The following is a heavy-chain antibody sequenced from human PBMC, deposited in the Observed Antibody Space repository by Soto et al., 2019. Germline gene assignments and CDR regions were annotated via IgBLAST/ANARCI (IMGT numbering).Heavy chain of an antibody. J-gene: IGHJ6*02. V-gene: IGHV5-10-1*01. CDR3: ASTSDSSSSEYYYGMDG. Sequence: PGDSLNLSCEGSGYRFLSYWSTWVRQQPGKGLEWMGRLDPSASYTNYSPSFQGHATISADKSISTAYLQWSSLKASDTAMYYCASTSDSSSSEYYYGMDGWGQGTTVTVS. D-gene: IGHD6-6*01. CDR2: LDPSASYT. CDR1: GYRFLSYW.